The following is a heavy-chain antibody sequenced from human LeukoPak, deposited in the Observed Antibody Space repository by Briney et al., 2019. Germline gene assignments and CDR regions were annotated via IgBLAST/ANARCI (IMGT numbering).Heavy chain of an antibody. Sequence: ASVKVSCKVSRYTLTELSMHWVRQAPGKGLEWMGGFDPEDGETIYAQKFQGRVTMTEDTSTDTAYMELSSLRSEDTAVYYCATGHHYYDSSGYFRDSDYWGQGTLVTVSS. J-gene: IGHJ4*02. CDR1: RYTLTELS. V-gene: IGHV1-24*01. CDR2: FDPEDGET. CDR3: ATGHHYYDSSGYFRDSDY. D-gene: IGHD3-22*01.